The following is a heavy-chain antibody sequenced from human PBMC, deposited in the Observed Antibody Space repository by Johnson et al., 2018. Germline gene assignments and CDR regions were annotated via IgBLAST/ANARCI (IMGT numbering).Heavy chain of an antibody. D-gene: IGHD1-1*01. CDR2: ISFDGSNT. CDR3: AKCIGQLVWKNAFDI. Sequence: QVQLVESGGGVVQPGRSLRLSCVASGFTFSSYGMHWVRQAPGKGLEWVAVISFDGSNTYYADAVKGRFTISRDDSKNTLYLQVNSLRAEETAVYYCAKCIGQLVWKNAFDIWGQGTMLTVSS. J-gene: IGHJ3*02. V-gene: IGHV3-30*18. CDR1: GFTFSSYG.